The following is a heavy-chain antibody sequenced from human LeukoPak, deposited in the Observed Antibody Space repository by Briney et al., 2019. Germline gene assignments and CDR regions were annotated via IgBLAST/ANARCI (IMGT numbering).Heavy chain of an antibody. D-gene: IGHD5-24*01. V-gene: IGHV3-7*01. J-gene: IGHJ4*02. CDR1: EFTFSSYW. CDR3: ARDHARDGYNF. CDR2: IKQDGSEK. Sequence: GGSLRLSCGASEFTFSSYWMNWVRQAPGKGLEWVANIKQDGSEKYYVDSVKGRFAISRDNAQNSLYLQMNSLRVEDTAVYYCARDHARDGYNFWGQGTLVTVPS.